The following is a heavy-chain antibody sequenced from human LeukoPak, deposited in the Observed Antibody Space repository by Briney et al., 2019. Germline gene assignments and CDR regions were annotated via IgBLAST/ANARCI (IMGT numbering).Heavy chain of an antibody. CDR2: IIPIFGTA. J-gene: IGHJ5*02. D-gene: IGHD1-26*01. CDR1: GGTFSSYA. V-gene: IGHV1-69*05. Sequence: GASVKVSCKASGGTFSSYAISWVRQAPGQGLEWMGGIIPIFGTANYAQKFQGRVTITTDESTSTAYMELSSLRSEDTAVYYCARDLEGAPPEGGWFDPWGQGTLVTVSS. CDR3: ARDLEGAPPEGGWFDP.